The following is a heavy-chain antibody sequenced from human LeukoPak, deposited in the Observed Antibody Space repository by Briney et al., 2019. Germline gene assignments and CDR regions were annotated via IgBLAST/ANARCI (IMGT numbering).Heavy chain of an antibody. V-gene: IGHV3-23*01. J-gene: IGHJ4*02. D-gene: IGHD1-7*01. CDR3: ARVGTTYFFDY. CDR1: GFTFSNYH. CDR2: IKINGAGT. Sequence: GGSLRLSCAASGFTFSNYHMNWVRRAPGQGLEWVSTIKINGAGTHYADSVRGRFTISRDDSKNTLYLQMDSLRAEDTAIYYCARVGTTYFFDYWGQGTLVTVSS.